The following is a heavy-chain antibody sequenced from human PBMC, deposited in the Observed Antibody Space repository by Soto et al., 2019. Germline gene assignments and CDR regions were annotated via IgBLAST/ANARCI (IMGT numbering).Heavy chain of an antibody. J-gene: IGHJ4*02. CDR3: AKEDRAAFKS. V-gene: IGHV1-69*04. CDR2: IFPLLAMV. Sequence: QVHLVQSGAEMKKPGSSVKVSCKVSGGDLRNSGISWVRQAPGQGLEWMGGIFPLLAMVDYSKKFQGRVTITADESTNTAYTDLGSLRSDDTAVYYCAKEDRAAFKSWCQGTLVIVPS. D-gene: IGHD6-25*01. CDR1: GGDLRNSG.